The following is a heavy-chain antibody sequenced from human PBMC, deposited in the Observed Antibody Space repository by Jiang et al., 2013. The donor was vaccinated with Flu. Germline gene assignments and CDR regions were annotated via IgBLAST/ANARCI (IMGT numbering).Heavy chain of an antibody. CDR1: GYTFADYA. CDR3: ARGWIAGWSDY. Sequence: GAEVKKPGAAVKVSCKASGYTFADYAIYWVRQAPGQGLEWMGWINGGSGKTRYSQKFQGRVTITRDTSASTSYMELSSLRSEDTAVYYCARGWIAGWSDYWGQGTLLTVSS. V-gene: IGHV1-3*01. D-gene: IGHD2-15*01. J-gene: IGHJ4*02. CDR2: INGGSGKT.